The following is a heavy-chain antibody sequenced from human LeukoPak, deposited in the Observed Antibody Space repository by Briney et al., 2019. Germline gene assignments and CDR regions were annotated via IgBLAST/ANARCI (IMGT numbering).Heavy chain of an antibody. V-gene: IGHV4-59*04. CDR1: GGSISSDY. Sequence: SETLSLTCTVSGGSISSDYWSWIRQPPGKGLEWIGNIYYSGSTYYNPSLKSRVTISVDTSKNQFSLKLSSVTAADTAVYYCAKTYYYDPFDYWGQGTLVTVSS. CDR2: IYYSGST. J-gene: IGHJ4*02. D-gene: IGHD3-22*01. CDR3: AKTYYYDPFDY.